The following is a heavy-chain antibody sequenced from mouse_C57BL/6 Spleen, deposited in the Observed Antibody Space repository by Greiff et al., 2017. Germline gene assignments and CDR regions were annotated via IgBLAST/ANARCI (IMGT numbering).Heavy chain of an antibody. CDR2: IDPSDSYT. D-gene: IGHD2-12*01. J-gene: IGHJ2*01. V-gene: IGHV1-50*01. CDR3: ARSYYSLHN. CDR1: GYTFTSYW. Sequence: QVQLQQPAAELVKPGASVKLSCKASGYTFTSYWMQWVKQRPGQGLEWIGEIDPSDSYTNYNQKFKGKATLTVDTSSSTAYMQLSSLTSEDSAVYYCARSYYSLHNWGQGDTLTV.